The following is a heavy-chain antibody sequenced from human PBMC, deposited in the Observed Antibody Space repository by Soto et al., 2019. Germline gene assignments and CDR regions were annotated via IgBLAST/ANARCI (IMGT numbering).Heavy chain of an antibody. D-gene: IGHD2-15*01. J-gene: IGHJ4*02. Sequence: EVQLLESGGDLVQPGGSLRLSCAATGFTFSTYGLTWVRQAPGKGLEWVSGISSGGGTTQYADSVKGRFTVSRDNSKNTLHLQMNSLRAEDTVVYYCAKSGDTTGYAYWGQGTLVTVSS. CDR2: ISSGGGTT. V-gene: IGHV3-23*01. CDR3: AKSGDTTGYAY. CDR1: GFTFSTYG.